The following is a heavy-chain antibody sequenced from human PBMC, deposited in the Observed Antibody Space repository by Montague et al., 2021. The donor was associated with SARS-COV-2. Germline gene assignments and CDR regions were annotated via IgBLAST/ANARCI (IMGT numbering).Heavy chain of an antibody. D-gene: IGHD6-19*01. CDR3: ARNGGAAVPGLLLGMDI. J-gene: IGHJ6*02. V-gene: IGHV4-59*11. CDR1: GGSISGHY. Sequence: SETRSLTCIVSGGSISGHYWSWVRQTPGKGLEWIGYIYYLGTTNYNPSLKTRVTFSVDTSKNQLSLMLTSVTAADTGVYYCARNGGAAVPGLLLGMDIWGQGTTVTVSS. CDR2: IYYLGTT.